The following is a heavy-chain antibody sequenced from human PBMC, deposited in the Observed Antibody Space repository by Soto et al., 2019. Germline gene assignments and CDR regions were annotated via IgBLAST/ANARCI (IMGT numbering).Heavy chain of an antibody. CDR2: IYETGGT. V-gene: IGHV4-59*08. J-gene: IGHJ6*02. D-gene: IGHD3-10*01. CDR3: VRQGIGPLHGLVDV. Sequence: QVQLQESGPGMVKPSETLSLTCTVSSDPTSTHTWGWIRQTPGKGLEWIGYIYETGGTAYNPSLNGRVTISRDRSTKELALKLSSATAADTAMYHCVRQGIGPLHGLVDVWGRGTTVIVSS. CDR1: SDPTSTHT.